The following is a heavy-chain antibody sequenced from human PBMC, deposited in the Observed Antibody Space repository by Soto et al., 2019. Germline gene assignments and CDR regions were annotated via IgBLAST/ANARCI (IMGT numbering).Heavy chain of an antibody. J-gene: IGHJ4*02. CDR3: ARDPYSSSWFNSDY. Sequence: SETLSLTCTVSGGSISSSSYYWGWIRQPPGKGLEWIGSIYYSGSTYYNPSLKSRVTISVDTSKNQFSLKLSSVTAADTAVYYCARDPYSSSWFNSDYWGQGTLVTVSS. CDR2: IYYSGST. V-gene: IGHV4-39*02. CDR1: GGSISSSSYY. D-gene: IGHD6-13*01.